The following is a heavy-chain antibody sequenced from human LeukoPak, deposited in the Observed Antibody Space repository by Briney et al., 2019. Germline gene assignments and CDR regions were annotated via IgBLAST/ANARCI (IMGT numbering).Heavy chain of an antibody. D-gene: IGHD3-3*01. V-gene: IGHV3-7*01. CDR2: IKQDGSEK. J-gene: IGHJ6*02. CDR1: GFTLSSRW. Sequence: PGGSLRLSCVVSGFTLSSRWMMWVRQAPGKGLEWVANIKQDGSEKYYVDSVKGRFTISRDNAKNSLYLQMNSLRAEDTAVYYCARDSADFWSGYYYYYGMDVWGQGTTVTVSS. CDR3: ARDSADFWSGYYYYYGMDV.